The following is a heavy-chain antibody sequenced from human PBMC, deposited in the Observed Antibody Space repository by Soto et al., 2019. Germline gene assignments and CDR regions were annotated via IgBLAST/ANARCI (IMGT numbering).Heavy chain of an antibody. CDR3: ASGAAAGPTGWFDP. D-gene: IGHD6-25*01. Sequence: ASVKVSCKASGFTFIDSAIQWVRQARGQRLEWMGWIVVGSGHTNYAQKLQGRVTMTTDTSTSTAYMELRSLRSDDTAVYYCASGAAAGPTGWFDPWGQGTLVTVSS. V-gene: IGHV1-18*01. CDR1: GFTFIDSA. J-gene: IGHJ5*02. CDR2: IVVGSGHT.